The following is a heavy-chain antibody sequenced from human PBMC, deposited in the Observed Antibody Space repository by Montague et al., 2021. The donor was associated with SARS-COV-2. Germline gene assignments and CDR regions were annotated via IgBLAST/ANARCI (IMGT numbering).Heavy chain of an antibody. V-gene: IGHV4-59*01. CDR2: SGNT. J-gene: IGHJ6*02. CDR3: ARVPVVGRRLMNYSYGMDV. D-gene: IGHD3-16*01. Sequence: SGNTNYKPSLKSRVTISVDTSKNQFSLKLSSVNAADAAVYYCARVPVVGRRLMNYSYGMDVSCQGTTVTVSS.